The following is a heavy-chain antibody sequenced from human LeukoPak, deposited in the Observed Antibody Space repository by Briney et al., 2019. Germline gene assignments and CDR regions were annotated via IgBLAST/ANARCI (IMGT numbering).Heavy chain of an antibody. Sequence: GGSLRLSCATSGFSVSSNYMSWVRQAPGKGLEWVSLIYSGASTYYADSVKGRFTISRDNSKNTLYLQMNSLRDEDMAVYYCARVYRDYYFDSWGQGTLVTVSS. CDR2: IYSGAST. CDR1: GFSVSSNY. J-gene: IGHJ4*02. D-gene: IGHD4-17*01. CDR3: ARVYRDYYFDS. V-gene: IGHV3-53*01.